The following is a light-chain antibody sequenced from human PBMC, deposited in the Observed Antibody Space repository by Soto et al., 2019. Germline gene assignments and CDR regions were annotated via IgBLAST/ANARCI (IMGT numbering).Light chain of an antibody. Sequence: EIVLTQSPGTLSLSPGERATLSCRASQSVSSSYLAWYQQKPGQAPRLLIYGASSSATGIPDRFSGSGSGTDFTLTISRLEPEDLAVYDCQQFGSSPLYTFGQGIKLEIK. CDR2: GAS. CDR3: QQFGSSPLYT. J-gene: IGKJ2*01. V-gene: IGKV3-20*01. CDR1: QSVSSSY.